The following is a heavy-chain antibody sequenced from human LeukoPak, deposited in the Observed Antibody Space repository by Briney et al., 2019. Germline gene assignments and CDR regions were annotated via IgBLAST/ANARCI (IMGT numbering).Heavy chain of an antibody. CDR1: VSTFTSYY. D-gene: IGHD6-19*01. CDR2: INPSGGST. CDR3: AMARYSSGWYVY. V-gene: IGHV1-46*01. Sequence: ASVNVSCKASVSTFTSYYMHWVRQAPGQGLEWMGIINPSGGSTSYAQKFQGRVTMTRDTSTTTVYMELSSLNSEDTAVYYCAMARYSSGWYVYWGQGTLVTVSS. J-gene: IGHJ4*02.